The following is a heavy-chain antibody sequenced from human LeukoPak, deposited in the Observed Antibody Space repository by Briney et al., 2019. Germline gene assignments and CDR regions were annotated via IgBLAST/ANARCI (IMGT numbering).Heavy chain of an antibody. CDR1: GFTFSSSG. Sequence: GGSLRLSCAASGFTFSSSGMHWVRQAPGKGLEWVAFISYDGSNRYYADSVKGRFTISRDNSKNTLYLQMNSLRAKDTAVYYCAKETRGSYSDYWGQGTLVTVSS. J-gene: IGHJ4*02. V-gene: IGHV3-30*02. CDR2: ISYDGSNR. D-gene: IGHD5-12*01. CDR3: AKETRGSYSDY.